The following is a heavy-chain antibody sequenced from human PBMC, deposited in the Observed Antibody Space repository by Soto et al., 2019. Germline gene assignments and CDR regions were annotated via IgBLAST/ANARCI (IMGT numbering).Heavy chain of an antibody. CDR2: INGYTGNT. Sequence: ASVKVSCKASGYTFTSYGLSWVRQAPGQGLEWMGWINGYTGNTNYAQKFQGRVTMTTDTSTNTAYLDLWTLISDDTAVYYCARSWITGKGGIDVWGQGTTVTVS. D-gene: IGHD2-2*03. CDR3: ARSWITGKGGIDV. V-gene: IGHV1-18*01. CDR1: GYTFTSYG. J-gene: IGHJ6*02.